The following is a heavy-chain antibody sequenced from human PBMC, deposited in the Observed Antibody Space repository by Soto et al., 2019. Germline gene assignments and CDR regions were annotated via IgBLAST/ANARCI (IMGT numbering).Heavy chain of an antibody. CDR3: ARDRGGGSPWYY. V-gene: IGHV4-31*03. D-gene: IGHD2-15*01. Sequence: QVQLQESGPGLVKPSQTLSLTCTVSGGSISSGGYYWSWIRQHPGKGLEWIGYIYYSGSTYYNPSLMSRVTILVDTSKNQFSLKLSSVTAADTAVYYCARDRGGGSPWYYWGQGTLVTVSS. J-gene: IGHJ4*02. CDR2: IYYSGST. CDR1: GGSISSGGYY.